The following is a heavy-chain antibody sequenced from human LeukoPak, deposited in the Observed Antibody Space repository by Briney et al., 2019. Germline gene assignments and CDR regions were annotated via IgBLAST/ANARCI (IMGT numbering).Heavy chain of an antibody. CDR3: AREVVVDYYYYYMDV. J-gene: IGHJ6*03. Sequence: SETLSLTCTVFGDSISSYYWSWIRQPAGKGLEWIGRIYTSGSTNYNPSLKSRVTMSVDTSKNQFSLKLSSVTAADTAVYYCAREVVVDYYYYYMDVWGKGTTVTVSS. CDR2: IYTSGST. V-gene: IGHV4-4*07. D-gene: IGHD3-22*01. CDR1: GDSISSYY.